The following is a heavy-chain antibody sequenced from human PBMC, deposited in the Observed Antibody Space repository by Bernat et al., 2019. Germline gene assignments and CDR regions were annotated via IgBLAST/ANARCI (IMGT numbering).Heavy chain of an antibody. CDR1: GFTFSSYG. CDR3: AKESYSSGYLGFDY. J-gene: IGHJ4*02. Sequence: QVQLVESGGGVVQPGRSLRLSCAASGFTFSSYGMHWVRQAPGKGLEWVAVISYDGSNKYYADSVKGRFTISRDNSKNTLYLQMNSLRAEDTAVYYCAKESYSSGYLGFDYWGQGTLVTVSS. CDR2: ISYDGSNK. D-gene: IGHD3-22*01. V-gene: IGHV3-30*18.